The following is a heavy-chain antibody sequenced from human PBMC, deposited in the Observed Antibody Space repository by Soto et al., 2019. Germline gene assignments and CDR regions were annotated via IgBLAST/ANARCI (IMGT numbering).Heavy chain of an antibody. Sequence: QVPLVQSGAEVKKPGSSVKVSCKASGGTFSTYAITWLRQAPGQGLEWLGGVIPIFGTTDYARKFQGRVTITAAEFPSSGFIELRRLTSEATAVDYFARGVGAYYFDYWGQGTLVTVSS. J-gene: IGHJ4*02. CDR1: GGTFSTYA. D-gene: IGHD1-26*01. CDR2: VIPIFGTT. V-gene: IGHV1-69*01. CDR3: ARGVGAYYFDY.